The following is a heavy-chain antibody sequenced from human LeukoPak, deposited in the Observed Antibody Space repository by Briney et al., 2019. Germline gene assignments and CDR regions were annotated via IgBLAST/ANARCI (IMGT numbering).Heavy chain of an antibody. CDR1: GGSISSRPYC. D-gene: IGHD6-13*01. J-gene: IGHJ4*01. CDR3: ARLVVSSWYHEVLLGRDY. CDR2: FYYSGNT. Sequence: SETLSLTCTVSGGSISSRPYCWGWIRQPPGKGLEWLGCFYYSGNTYSKPSLKSRVTISVDTSKNQFSLKLSSVTAADTAVYYCARLVVSSWYHEVLLGRDYWGQEPWSPSPQ. V-gene: IGHV4-39*01.